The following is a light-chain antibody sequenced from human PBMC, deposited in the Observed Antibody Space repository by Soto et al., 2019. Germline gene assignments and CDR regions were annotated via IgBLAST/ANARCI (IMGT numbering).Light chain of an antibody. CDR3: QQRSNWPS. Sequence: EIVLTQSPATLSLSPGERATLSCRASQSVSSYLAWYQQKPGQAPRLLIYDASNRATGIPARFSGSGSGTDFTLTISSLEPADFAVYYCQQRSNWPSFGQGTKMDIK. V-gene: IGKV3-11*01. CDR2: DAS. J-gene: IGKJ1*01. CDR1: QSVSSY.